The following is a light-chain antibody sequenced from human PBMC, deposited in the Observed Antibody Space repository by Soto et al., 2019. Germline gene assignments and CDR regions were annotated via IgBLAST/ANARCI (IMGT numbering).Light chain of an antibody. V-gene: IGKV3-20*01. CDR2: AAS. Sequence: EIVLTQSPGTLSLSPGERATLSCRAGQSVSSSFLAWYQQKPGQAPRLLIYAASSRATGIPDRFSGSGSGTDFTLTINRLELEDFAVYYCQQYGSSPITFGQGTRLEIK. J-gene: IGKJ5*01. CDR3: QQYGSSPIT. CDR1: QSVSSSF.